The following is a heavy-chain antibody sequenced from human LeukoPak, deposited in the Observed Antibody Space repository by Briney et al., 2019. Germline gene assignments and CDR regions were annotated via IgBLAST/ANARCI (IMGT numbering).Heavy chain of an antibody. CDR3: ARRGSLVVPAAIAAFDI. V-gene: IGHV4-39*01. CDR1: GGSISGSIYF. CDR2: IYYTESA. J-gene: IGHJ3*02. D-gene: IGHD2-2*02. Sequence: SETLSLTCTVSGGSISGSIYFWGWIRQPPGKGLEWIGSIYYTESAFYTPSLKSRATISVDTSKNQFSLRLSSVTAADTAVYYCARRGSLVVPAAIAAFDIWGQGTMVTVSS.